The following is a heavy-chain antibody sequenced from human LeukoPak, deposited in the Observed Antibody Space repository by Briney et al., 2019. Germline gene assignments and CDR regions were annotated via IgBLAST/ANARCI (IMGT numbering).Heavy chain of an antibody. Sequence: GGSLRLSCAASGFTFSTCAMHWVRQAPGKGLEYVAAISGNGDSSYYANSVKGRFTISRDNSKNTLYLQMGSLRPEDMAVYYCAREVYAGNWFDPWGQGTLVTVSS. V-gene: IGHV3-64*01. CDR3: AREVYAGNWFDP. CDR1: GFTFSTCA. CDR2: ISGNGDSS. J-gene: IGHJ5*02. D-gene: IGHD2-8*01.